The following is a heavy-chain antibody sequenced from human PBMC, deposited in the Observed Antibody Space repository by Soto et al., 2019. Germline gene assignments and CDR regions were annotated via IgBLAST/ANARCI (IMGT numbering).Heavy chain of an antibody. V-gene: IGHV3-15*07. CDR2: IKRIRDGGKT. CDR1: GFLIGTAW. Sequence: EVQLVESGGGLVKPGGSLRPSCQPSGFLIGTAWKNWVPQAQGLGRNGAGGIKRIRDGGKTDFAAPVKARFAISRDDSKNMVYLQINSLNTEDTAVYYCSTDSHFSSVFVRHDYWGHGTLVTVSS. D-gene: IGHD3-10*01. J-gene: IGHJ4*01. CDR3: STDSHFSSVFVRHDY.